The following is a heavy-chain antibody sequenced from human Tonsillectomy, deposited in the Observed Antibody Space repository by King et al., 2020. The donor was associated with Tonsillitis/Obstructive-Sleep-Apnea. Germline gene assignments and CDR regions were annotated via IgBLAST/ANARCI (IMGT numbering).Heavy chain of an antibody. J-gene: IGHJ6*03. Sequence: VQLVESGGGVVQPGRSLRLSCAASGFTLSSYAMHWVRQAPGKGLEGVAVISYDGSNKYYADSVKGRFTISRDNSKNTLYLQVKSLRAEDTAVYYCARPLGYCSSTSCLYYYYYYYMDVWGKGTTVTVSS. CDR1: GFTLSSYA. CDR3: ARPLGYCSSTSCLYYYYYYYMDV. CDR2: ISYDGSNK. D-gene: IGHD2-2*03. V-gene: IGHV3-30*01.